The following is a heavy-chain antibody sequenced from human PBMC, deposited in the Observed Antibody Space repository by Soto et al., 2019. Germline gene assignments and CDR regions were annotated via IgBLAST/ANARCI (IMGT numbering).Heavy chain of an antibody. CDR3: AKDAPPCQYCTNGVVNWFDP. V-gene: IGHV3-23*01. D-gene: IGHD2-8*01. CDR1: GFTFSSYA. Sequence: GGSLRLSCAASGFTFSSYAMSWVRQAPGKGLEWVSAISGSGGSTYYADSVKGRFTISRDNSKNTLYLQMNSLRAEDTAVYYCAKDAPPCQYCTNGVVNWFDPWGQGTLVTVSS. CDR2: ISGSGGST. J-gene: IGHJ5*02.